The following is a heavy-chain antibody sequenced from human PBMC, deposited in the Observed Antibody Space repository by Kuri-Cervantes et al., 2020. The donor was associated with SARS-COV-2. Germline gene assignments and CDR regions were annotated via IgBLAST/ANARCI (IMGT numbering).Heavy chain of an antibody. D-gene: IGHD1-26*01. CDR2: INHSGST. CDR3: ARVSDSGSPRHPYFQH. Sequence: SESLSLTCAVYGGSFSGYYWSWIRQPPGKGLEWIWEINHSGSTNYNPSLKSRVTISVDTSKNQFPLKLSSVTAADTAVYYCARVSDSGSPRHPYFQHWGQGTLVTVSS. V-gene: IGHV4-34*01. J-gene: IGHJ1*01. CDR1: GGSFSGYY.